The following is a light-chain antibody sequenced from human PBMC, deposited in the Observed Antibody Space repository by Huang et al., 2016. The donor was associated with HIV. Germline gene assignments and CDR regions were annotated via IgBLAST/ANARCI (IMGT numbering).Light chain of an antibody. Sequence: DVVMTQSPLSLPVTLGQPASISCRSSESLAYSDGNTYLNWFQQRPGQSPRRLIYEVSIRDSGVPDRFSGSGSGTNFTRKSSRVEAEDVGIYYCMQGSHWPPTFGPGTKVDFK. CDR1: ESLAYSDGNTY. J-gene: IGKJ3*01. CDR3: MQGSHWPPT. V-gene: IGKV2-30*01. CDR2: EVS.